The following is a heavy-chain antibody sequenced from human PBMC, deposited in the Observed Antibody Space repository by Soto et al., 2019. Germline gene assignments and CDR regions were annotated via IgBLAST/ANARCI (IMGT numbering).Heavy chain of an antibody. CDR1: GGSIISGDYY. V-gene: IGHV4-30-4*01. J-gene: IGHJ6*02. D-gene: IGHD3-3*01. CDR2: IYYSGST. Sequence: SETLSLTCTFSGGSIISGDYYWSWIRQPPGKGLEWIGYIYYSGSTYYNPSLKSRVTISVDTSKNQFSLKLSSVTAADTAVYYCARAGYYDFWSGYSNNYYYYGMDVWGQGTTVTVSS. CDR3: ARAGYYDFWSGYSNNYYYYGMDV.